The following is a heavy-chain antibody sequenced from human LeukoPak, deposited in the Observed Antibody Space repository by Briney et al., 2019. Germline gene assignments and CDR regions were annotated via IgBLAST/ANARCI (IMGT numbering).Heavy chain of an antibody. J-gene: IGHJ4*02. V-gene: IGHV3-30*18. D-gene: IGHD3-10*01. CDR1: GFTFSNYG. CDR2: ISYDGRNT. CDR3: AKGELYDDGSGTF. Sequence: GGSLRLSCAASGFTFSNYGMHWVRQAPGKGLEWVAVISYDGRNTYYADSVKGRFTISRDNSKNTLSLQMNSLRTVDTAMYFCAKGELYDDGSGTFWGQGTLVTVSS.